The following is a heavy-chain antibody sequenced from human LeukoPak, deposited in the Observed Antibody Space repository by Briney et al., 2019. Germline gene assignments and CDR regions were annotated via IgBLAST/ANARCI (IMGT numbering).Heavy chain of an antibody. CDR1: GGSFSGYY. J-gene: IGHJ5*02. D-gene: IGHD2-2*01. V-gene: IGHV4-34*01. CDR2: INHSGST. CDR3: ARNRYCSSTSCYRGRGWFDP. Sequence: SETLSLTCAVYGGSFSGYYWSWLRQPPGKGLEWIGEINHSGSTNYNPSLKSRVTISVDTSKNQFSLKLSSVTAADTAVYYCARNRYCSSTSCYRGRGWFDPWGQGTLVTVSS.